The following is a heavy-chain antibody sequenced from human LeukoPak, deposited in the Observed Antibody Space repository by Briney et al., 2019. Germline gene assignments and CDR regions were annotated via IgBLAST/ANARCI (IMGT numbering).Heavy chain of an antibody. V-gene: IGHV3-21*01. CDR3: ARVVNSSWYYFDY. Sequence: GGSLRLSCAASGFTFSSYCMNWVRQAPGKGLEWVSSISSSSSYIYYADSVKGRFTISRDNAKNSLYLQMNSLRAEDTAVYYCARVVNSSWYYFDYWGQGTLVTVSS. J-gene: IGHJ4*02. CDR2: ISSSSSYI. CDR1: GFTFSSYC. D-gene: IGHD6-13*01.